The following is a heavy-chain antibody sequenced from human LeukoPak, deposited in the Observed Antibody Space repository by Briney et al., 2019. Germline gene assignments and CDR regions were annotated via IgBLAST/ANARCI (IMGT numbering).Heavy chain of an antibody. CDR3: ARGYCDSTSCFDAFDI. CDR2: INPESGGT. J-gene: IGHJ3*02. Sequence: GASVKVSCKASGYSFTGYYIHWVRQAPGQGLEWMGWINPESGGTDYSQKFQGRVTMTRDTSISTAYMELSRVTSDDTAVYYCARGYCDSTSCFDAFDIWGQGTMVTVSS. V-gene: IGHV1-2*02. CDR1: GYSFTGYY. D-gene: IGHD2-2*01.